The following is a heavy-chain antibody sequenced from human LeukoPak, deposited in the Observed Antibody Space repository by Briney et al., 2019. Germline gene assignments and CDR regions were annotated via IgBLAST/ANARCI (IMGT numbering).Heavy chain of an antibody. V-gene: IGHV4-31*03. CDR2: IYYSGST. CDR1: GASISSGGYY. CDR3: ARDRVLISSSSSDY. D-gene: IGHD3-16*01. J-gene: IGHJ4*02. Sequence: SQTLSLTYTVSGASISSGGYYWGWIRQHPGKGLEWIGYIYYSGSTYYNPSLKSRVTISVDTSKNQFSLKLSSVTAADTAVYYGARDRVLISSSSSDYWGQVTLVTVSS.